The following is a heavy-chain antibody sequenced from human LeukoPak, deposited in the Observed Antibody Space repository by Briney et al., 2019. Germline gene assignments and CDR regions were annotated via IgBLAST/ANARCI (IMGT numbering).Heavy chain of an antibody. CDR2: IYPGDSDT. J-gene: IGHJ4*02. V-gene: IGHV5-51*01. CDR1: GYSFTSYW. D-gene: IGHD2-15*01. Sequence: GESLKISCKSSGYSFTSYWIGWVRQMPGKGLEWMGIIYPGDSDTKYSPSFQGQVTISADKSICTAYLQWSSLKASDTAMYYCARGSLASSGGSFFDYWGQGTLVTVSS. CDR3: ARGSLASSGGSFFDY.